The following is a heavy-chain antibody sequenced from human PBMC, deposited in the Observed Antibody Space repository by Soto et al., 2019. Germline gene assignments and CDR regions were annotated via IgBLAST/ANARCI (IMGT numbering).Heavy chain of an antibody. CDR2: MNPNSGNT. V-gene: IGHV1-8*01. D-gene: IGHD3-3*01. Sequence: ASVKVSCKASGYTFTSYDINWVRQATGQGLEWMGWMNPNSGNTGYAQKFQGRVTMTRNTSISTAYMELSSLRSEDTAVYYCARAWNYDFWSGYYTSRYYMDVWGKGTMVTVSS. J-gene: IGHJ6*03. CDR3: ARAWNYDFWSGYYTSRYYMDV. CDR1: GYTFTSYD.